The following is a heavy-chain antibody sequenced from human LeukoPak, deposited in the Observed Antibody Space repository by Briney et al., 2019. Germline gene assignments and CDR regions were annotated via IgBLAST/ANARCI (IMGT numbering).Heavy chain of an antibody. Sequence: ASVKVSCKVSGYTLTELSMHWVRQAPGKGLEWMGGFDPEDGERMYAQKFQGRVTMTRDMSTSTVYMELSSLRSEDTAVYYCARVPLNCGGDCYPFDYWGQGTLVTVSS. J-gene: IGHJ4*02. D-gene: IGHD2-21*02. CDR2: FDPEDGER. CDR3: ARVPLNCGGDCYPFDY. CDR1: GYTLTELS. V-gene: IGHV1-24*01.